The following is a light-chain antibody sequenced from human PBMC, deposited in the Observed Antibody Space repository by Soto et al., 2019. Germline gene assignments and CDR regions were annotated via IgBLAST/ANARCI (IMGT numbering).Light chain of an antibody. CDR2: DNN. J-gene: IGLJ2*01. Sequence: QSVLTQPPSVSAAPGQKVTISCSGSSSNIGNNYVFWYQQLPGTAPKLLIYDNNKRPSGIPDRFSGSKSGTSATLGITGLQTGDEADYYCPTWDSSLVVFGGGTKLTVL. CDR3: PTWDSSLVV. V-gene: IGLV1-51*01. CDR1: SSNIGNNY.